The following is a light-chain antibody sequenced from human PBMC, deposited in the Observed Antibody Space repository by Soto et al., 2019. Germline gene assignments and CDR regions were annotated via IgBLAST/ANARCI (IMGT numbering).Light chain of an antibody. J-gene: IGKJ4*01. CDR2: KAS. Sequence: DIQMTQSPSTLSASVGDRVTITCRASQSISSWLAWYQQKPGKAPKLPIYKASTLESGVPSRFSGSGSGTEFTLAISSLQPDDFATYYCQQYNGYILTFGGGTKVEMK. CDR1: QSISSW. CDR3: QQYNGYILT. V-gene: IGKV1-5*03.